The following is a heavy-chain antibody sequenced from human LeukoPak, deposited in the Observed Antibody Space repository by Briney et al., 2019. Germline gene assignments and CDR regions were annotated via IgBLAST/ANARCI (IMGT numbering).Heavy chain of an antibody. CDR1: GYTFTGYY. D-gene: IGHD3-9*01. CDR3: ARVEPTYYDILTGSGAFDI. CDR2: IIPIFGTA. V-gene: IGHV1-69*13. Sequence: SVKVSCKASGYTFTGYYMHWVRQAPGQGLEWMGGIIPIFGTANYAQKFQGRVTITADESTSTAYMELSSLRSEDTAVYYCARVEPTYYDILTGSGAFDIWGQGTMVTVSS. J-gene: IGHJ3*02.